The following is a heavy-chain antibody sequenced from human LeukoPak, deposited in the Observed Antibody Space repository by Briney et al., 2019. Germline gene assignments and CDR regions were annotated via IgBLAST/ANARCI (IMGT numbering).Heavy chain of an antibody. J-gene: IGHJ4*02. CDR1: GFTFSSYA. D-gene: IGHD2-15*01. Sequence: PGGSLRLSCAASGFTFSSYAMSWVRQAPGKGLEWVSAISGSGGSTYYADSVKGRFTISRDNSKNTLYLQMNSLRAEDTAVYYCAKDKGSVLVATLIDYWGQGTLVTVSS. V-gene: IGHV3-23*01. CDR3: AKDKGSVLVATLIDY. CDR2: ISGSGGST.